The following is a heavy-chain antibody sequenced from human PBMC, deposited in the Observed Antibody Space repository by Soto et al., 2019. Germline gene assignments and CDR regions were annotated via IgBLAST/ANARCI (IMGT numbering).Heavy chain of an antibody. CDR1: GGSISSSIYY. Sequence: SETLSLTCTVSGGSISSSIYYGGWIRRPPGKGLEWIASIYYSGSTYYNPSLKSRVTISVDTSKNQFSLKLSSVTAADTALYYCARQGYYGSGSYYKFRWFDPWGQGTQVTVS. CDR2: IYYSGST. J-gene: IGHJ5*02. V-gene: IGHV4-39*01. D-gene: IGHD3-10*01. CDR3: ARQGYYGSGSYYKFRWFDP.